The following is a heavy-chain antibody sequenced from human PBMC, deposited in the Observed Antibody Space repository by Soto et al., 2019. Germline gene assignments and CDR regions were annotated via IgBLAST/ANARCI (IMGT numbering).Heavy chain of an antibody. V-gene: IGHV4-39*01. CDR2: IYYSGST. Sequence: QLQLQESGPGLVKPSETLSLTCTVSGGSISSSSYYWGWIRQPPGKGLEWIGSIYYSGSTYYNPSLKSRVTISVDTSKNQFSLKLSSVTAADTAVYYCASEGRRFLELPYWGQGTLVTVSS. J-gene: IGHJ4*02. CDR3: ASEGRRFLELPY. D-gene: IGHD3-3*01. CDR1: GGSISSSSYY.